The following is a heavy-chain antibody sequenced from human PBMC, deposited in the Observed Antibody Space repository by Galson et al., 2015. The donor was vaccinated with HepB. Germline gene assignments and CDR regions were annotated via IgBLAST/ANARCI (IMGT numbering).Heavy chain of an antibody. V-gene: IGHV3-48*03. CDR3: ARGYYYDSSGSYYFDY. J-gene: IGHJ4*02. CDR2: ISSSGSTI. CDR1: GFTFSSYE. Sequence: SLRLSCAASGFTFSSYEMNWVRQAPGKGLEWVSYISSSGSTIYYADSVKGRFTISRDNAKNSLYLQMNSLRAEDTAVYYCARGYYYDSSGSYYFDYWGQGTLVTVSS. D-gene: IGHD3-22*01.